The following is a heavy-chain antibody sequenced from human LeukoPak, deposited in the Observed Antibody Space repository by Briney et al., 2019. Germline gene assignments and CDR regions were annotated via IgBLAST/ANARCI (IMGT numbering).Heavy chain of an antibody. D-gene: IGHD3-22*01. J-gene: IGHJ1*01. CDR1: GFTFSSYA. CDR2: ISGSGGST. V-gene: IGHV3-23*01. Sequence: GGSLRLSCAVSGFTFSSYAMSWVRQAPGKGLEWVSHISGSGGSTYYADSVKGRFTISRDNSMNTLYLQMNSLRAEDTAVYFCAKGRDSSGRQYFQYWGQGTLVTVSS. CDR3: AKGRDSSGRQYFQY.